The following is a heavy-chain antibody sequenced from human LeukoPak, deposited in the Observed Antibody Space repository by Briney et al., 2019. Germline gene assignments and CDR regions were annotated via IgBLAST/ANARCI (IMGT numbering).Heavy chain of an antibody. J-gene: IGHJ4*02. CDR2: IYYSGST. CDR3: ARYGLGEGGNFLDY. D-gene: IGHD3-16*01. Sequence: SQTLSLTCTVSSGSITGGGSYWSWIRQHPGKGLEWIGYIYYSGSTYYNPSLKSRVTISIDTSKNQFSLKLSSVTAADTAVYYCARYGLGEGGNFLDYWGQGALVTVSS. V-gene: IGHV4-31*03. CDR1: SGSITGGGSY.